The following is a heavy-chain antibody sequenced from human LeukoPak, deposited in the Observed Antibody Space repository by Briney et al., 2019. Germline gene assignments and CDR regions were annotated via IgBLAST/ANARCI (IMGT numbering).Heavy chain of an antibody. CDR1: GFTFSSYW. CDR3: ARGVNRAYDI. Sequence: GGSLRLSCAASGFTFSSYWMSWVRQAPGKGLEWVALTNEDESAKYYVDSVKGRFTTSRDNAKNSLFLQMNSLRDGDTAMYYCARGVNRAYDIWGHGTMVTVSS. V-gene: IGHV3-7*01. CDR2: TNEDESAK. D-gene: IGHD2-8*01. J-gene: IGHJ3*02.